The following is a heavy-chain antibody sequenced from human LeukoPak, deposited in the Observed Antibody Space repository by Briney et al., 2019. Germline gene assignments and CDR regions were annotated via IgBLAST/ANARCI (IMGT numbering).Heavy chain of an antibody. J-gene: IGHJ4*02. CDR3: AKDGYSSSRYALLNYFDY. CDR2: ISGMGGGST. V-gene: IGHV3-23*01. D-gene: IGHD6-13*01. Sequence: PGGSLRLSCAASGFNCNNYGMSWVRQAPGKVLEWVSGISGMGGGSTYYADSVKGRFTISRDNSKNTLYLQMNSLRAEDTAVYYCAKDGYSSSRYALLNYFDYWGQGTLVTVSS. CDR1: GFNCNNYG.